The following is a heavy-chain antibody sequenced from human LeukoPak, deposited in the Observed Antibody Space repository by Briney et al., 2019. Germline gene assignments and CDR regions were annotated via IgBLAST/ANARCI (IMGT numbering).Heavy chain of an antibody. V-gene: IGHV1-8*03. CDR1: GYTFTSYD. J-gene: IGHJ6*03. D-gene: IGHD2-15*01. CDR2: MNPNSGNT. Sequence: ASVKVSCKASGYTFTSYDINWVRQATGQGLEWMGWMNPNSGNTGYAQKFQGRVTITRNTSINTAYMELSSLRSEGTAVYYCARKGLAAYYYYYMDVWGKGTTVTVSS. CDR3: ARKGLAAYYYYYMDV.